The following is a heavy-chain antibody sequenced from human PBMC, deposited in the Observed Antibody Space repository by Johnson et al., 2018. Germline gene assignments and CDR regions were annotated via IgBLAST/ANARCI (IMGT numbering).Heavy chain of an antibody. CDR1: GFTFSSYS. CDR2: ISSSRSSL. V-gene: IGHV3-21*06. CDR3: SRAPLLPPPYYYYYMDV. Sequence: VQLVESGGGLVKPGGSLRLSCAASGFTFSSYSMNWVRQAPGKGLEWVSSISSSRSSLYYVDSVNGRFNISREKAKSLLYLQMNSMRAEETAMYYCSRAPLLPPPYYYYYMDVWGKGTTVTVSS. J-gene: IGHJ6*03.